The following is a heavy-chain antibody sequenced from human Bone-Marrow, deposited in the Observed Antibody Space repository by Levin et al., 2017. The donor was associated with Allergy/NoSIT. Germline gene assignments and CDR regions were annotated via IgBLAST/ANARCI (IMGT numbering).Heavy chain of an antibody. V-gene: IGHV1-18*01. CDR1: GYTFTSYG. J-gene: IGHJ3*02. D-gene: IGHD2-15*01. CDR3: ASSPLGYCSGGSCYPYSGAFDI. Sequence: GESLKISCKASGYTFTSYGISWVRQAPGQGLEWMGWISAYNGNTNYTQKLQGRVTMTTDTSTSTAYMELRSLRSDDTAVYYCASSPLGYCSGGSCYPYSGAFDIWGQGTMVTVSS. CDR2: ISAYNGNT.